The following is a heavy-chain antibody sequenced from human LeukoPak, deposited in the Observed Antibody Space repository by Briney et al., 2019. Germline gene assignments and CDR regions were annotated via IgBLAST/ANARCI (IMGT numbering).Heavy chain of an antibody. CDR1: AFTFSSSW. J-gene: IGHJ4*02. V-gene: IGHV3-7*03. Sequence: GGSLRLSCAASAFTFSSSWMSWVRQAPGKGLEWVANIKQDGSEKYYVDSVKGRFTISRDNAKNSLYLQMNSLRAEDTAVYYCAKRGVNYYDSSGYYYPYFDYWGQGTLVTVSS. CDR2: IKQDGSEK. CDR3: AKRGVNYYDSSGYYYPYFDY. D-gene: IGHD3-22*01.